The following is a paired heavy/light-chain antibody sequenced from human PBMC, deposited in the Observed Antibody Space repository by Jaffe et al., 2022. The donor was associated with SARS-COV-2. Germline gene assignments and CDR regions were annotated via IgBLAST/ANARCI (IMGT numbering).Heavy chain of an antibody. CDR1: GFSVSGSA. CDR3: ASVSGYDLAVDY. V-gene: IGHV3-73*01. J-gene: IGHJ4*02. D-gene: IGHD5-12*01. CDR2: IRSKPQSYAT. Sequence: EVQLVESGGGLVQPGGSLKLSCTTSGFSVSGSAMHWVRQASGKGLEWVGRIRSKPQSYATAYAAPVTGRFTITRDDSKNTAYLQMNSLKTEDTAVYYCASVSGYDLAVDYWGQGTLVTVSP.
Light chain of an antibody. CDR1: SSNIGKNY. CDR3: GTWDSSLSAGV. J-gene: IGLJ3*02. V-gene: IGLV1-51*02. CDR2: ENN. Sequence: QSVLTQPPSLSAAPRQRVTISCSGSSSNIGKNYVSWYQQLPGTAPKLLIFENNKRPSGIPDRFSGSQSGTSATLVITGLQTGDEADYYCGTWDSSLSAGVFGGGTKLAVL.